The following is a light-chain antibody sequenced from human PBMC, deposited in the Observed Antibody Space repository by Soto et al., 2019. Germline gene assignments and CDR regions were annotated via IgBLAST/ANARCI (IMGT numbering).Light chain of an antibody. CDR1: TSNIEINT. CDR3: ATWDDSLIGPV. Sequence: QSVLTQPPSASGTPGQRVIISCSGSTSNIEINTVNWYQQVPGTAPKLLIYTDSHRPSGVPDRFSGSRSGTSASLAISGLQSEDAADSYCATWDDSLIGPVFGGGTKLTVL. J-gene: IGLJ3*02. V-gene: IGLV1-44*01. CDR2: TDS.